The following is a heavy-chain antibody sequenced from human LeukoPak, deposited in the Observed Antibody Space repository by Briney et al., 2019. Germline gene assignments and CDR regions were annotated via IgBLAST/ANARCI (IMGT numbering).Heavy chain of an antibody. V-gene: IGHV4-34*01. CDR3: ARGRSSGWYSLFDY. Sequence: PSETLSLTCAVYGGSFSGYYWSWIRQPPGKGLEWIGEINHSGSINYNPSLKSRVTISVDTSKNQFSLKLSSVTAADTAVYYCARGRSSGWYSLFDYWGQGTLVTVSS. CDR1: GGSFSGYY. D-gene: IGHD6-19*01. CDR2: INHSGSI. J-gene: IGHJ4*02.